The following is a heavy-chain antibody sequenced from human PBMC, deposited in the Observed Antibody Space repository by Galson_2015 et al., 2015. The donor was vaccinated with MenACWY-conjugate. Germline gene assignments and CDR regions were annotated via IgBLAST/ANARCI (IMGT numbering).Heavy chain of an antibody. CDR2: ISKSGSPI. CDR1: GFTFTGYE. V-gene: IGHV3-48*03. J-gene: IGHJ6*03. D-gene: IGHD5-18*01. Sequence: SLRLSCAASGFTFTGYEFNWVRQAPGTGLEWLSYISKSGSPIYYADSVKGRSTISRDNIKKSLFLEMNSLRAGDTGVYYCARVGTWIHQYFHYMDVWGKGTTVTVSS. CDR3: ARVGTWIHQYFHYMDV.